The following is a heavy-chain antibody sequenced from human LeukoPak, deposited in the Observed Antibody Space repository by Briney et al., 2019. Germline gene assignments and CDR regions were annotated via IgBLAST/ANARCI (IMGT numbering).Heavy chain of an antibody. J-gene: IGHJ5*02. V-gene: IGHV3-9*01. D-gene: IGHD3-3*01. CDR3: ARDGSYDFWSGYSTPGNWFDP. Sequence: GRSLRLSCAASGFTFDDYAMHWVRQAPGKGLEWVSGISWNSGSIGYADSVKGRFTISRDNAKNSLYLQMNSLRAEDTALYYCARDGSYDFWSGYSTPGNWFDPWGQGTLVTVSS. CDR1: GFTFDDYA. CDR2: ISWNSGSI.